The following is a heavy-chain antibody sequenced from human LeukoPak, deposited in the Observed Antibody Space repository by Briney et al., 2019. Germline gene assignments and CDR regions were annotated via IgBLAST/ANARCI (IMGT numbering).Heavy chain of an antibody. CDR3: ATLRITGNFDY. D-gene: IGHD1-20*01. V-gene: IGHV1-3*01. Sequence: GASVKVSCKASGYTFTSYAMHWVRQAPGQRLEWMGWINAGNGNTKYSQKFQGRVTITADTSTDTAYMELSSLRSEDTAVYYCATLRITGNFDYWGQGTLVTVSS. CDR2: INAGNGNT. CDR1: GYTFTSYA. J-gene: IGHJ4*02.